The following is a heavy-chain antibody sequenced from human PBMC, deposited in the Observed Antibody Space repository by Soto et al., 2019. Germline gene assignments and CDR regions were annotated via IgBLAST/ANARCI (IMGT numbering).Heavy chain of an antibody. CDR3: AKDPGCFGGFGGSMDV. CDR1: GFTFSSYA. V-gene: IGHV3-23*01. Sequence: EGQLLESGGGLVQPGGSLRLSCAASGFTFSSYAMSWVRQAPGKGLEWVSSISISATDTKYADSVKGRFTISRDNFRNTICLQMNSLRAEDTAVYYCAKDPGCFGGFGGSMDVWGQGTTITVSS. J-gene: IGHJ6*02. D-gene: IGHD3-10*01. CDR2: ISISATDT.